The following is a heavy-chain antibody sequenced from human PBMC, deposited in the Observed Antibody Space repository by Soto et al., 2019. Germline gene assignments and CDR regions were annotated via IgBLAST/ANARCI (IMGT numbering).Heavy chain of an antibody. J-gene: IGHJ4*01. CDR1: GFSLSTSGVG. D-gene: IGHD6-19*01. Sequence: SGPTLVNPTQTLTLTCTFSGFSLSTSGVGVAWIRQPPGKALEWLALIYWDDDKRYSPSLQNRLTITKDTSTNQVVLTMTNMGPVGTETYYCAKTFSSGTFDYWGQGTLVTVSS. V-gene: IGHV2-5*02. CDR2: IYWDDDK. CDR3: AKTFSSGTFDY.